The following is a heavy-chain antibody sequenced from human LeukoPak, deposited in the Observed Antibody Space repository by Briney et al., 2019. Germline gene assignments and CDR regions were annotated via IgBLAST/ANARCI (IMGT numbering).Heavy chain of an antibody. J-gene: IGHJ4*02. D-gene: IGHD6-19*01. CDR1: GGSISSYN. CDR3: ARGASGWYGIESQDY. V-gene: IGHV4-59*01. CDR2: IYYSGST. Sequence: PSETLSLTCTVSGGSISSYNWSWIRQPPGKGLEWIGYIYYSGSTNYNPSLKSRVTISVDTSKNQFSLKLSSVTAADTAVYYCARGASGWYGIESQDYWGQGTLVTVSS.